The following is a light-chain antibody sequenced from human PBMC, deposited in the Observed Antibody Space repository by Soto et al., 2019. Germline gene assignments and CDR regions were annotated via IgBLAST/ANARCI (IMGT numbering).Light chain of an antibody. J-gene: IGKJ4*01. CDR3: QQDDYLRT. Sequence: DIQMTQSPSSLSASLGDRVTITCQASQDISNYLNWYQQKPGKAPKLLIYDASNLETGVPSRFSGSRSGTDFTFTISSLQPEDIAKYYCQQDDYLRTFGGGTKVEIK. CDR2: DAS. CDR1: QDISNY. V-gene: IGKV1-33*01.